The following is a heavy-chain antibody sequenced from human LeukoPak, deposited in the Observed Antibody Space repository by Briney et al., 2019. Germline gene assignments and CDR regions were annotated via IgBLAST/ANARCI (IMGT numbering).Heavy chain of an antibody. CDR3: VREVFFRFDY. Sequence: GGSLRLSCAASGFTFRKYWMAWVRQAPGQGLEWVATIAANGNDKDYEDSVRGRFTISRDNARNSLSLQIDSLRAEDTALYYCVREVFFRFDYWGQGALVTVSS. J-gene: IGHJ4*02. CDR2: IAANGNDK. CDR1: GFTFRKYW. V-gene: IGHV3-7*03.